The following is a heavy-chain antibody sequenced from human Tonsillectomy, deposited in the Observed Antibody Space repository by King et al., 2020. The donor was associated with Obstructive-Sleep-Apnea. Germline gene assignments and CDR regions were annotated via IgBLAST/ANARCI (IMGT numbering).Heavy chain of an antibody. CDR2: VYQSGST. V-gene: IGHV4-38-2*02. CDR3: ARTIAAAGDY. CDR1: GYSISSGYY. D-gene: IGHD6-13*01. J-gene: IGHJ4*02. Sequence: VQLQESGPGLVKPSETLSLTCTVSGYSISSGYYWGWIRQPPGKGREWIGRVYQSGSTYYNPSLKSRVTISVDTSKNQFSLKLSSVTAADTAVYYCARTIAAAGDYWGQGTLVTVSS.